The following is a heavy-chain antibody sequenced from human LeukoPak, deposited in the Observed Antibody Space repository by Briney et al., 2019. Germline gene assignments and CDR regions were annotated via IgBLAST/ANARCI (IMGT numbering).Heavy chain of an antibody. CDR1: GFTFSSYG. J-gene: IGHJ4*02. Sequence: GSLRLSCAASGFTFSSYGMHWVRQAPGKGLEWVAFIRYDGSNKYYADSVKGRFTISRDNSKNTLYLQMNSLRAEDTAVYYCAKDRSSSWTYYFDYWGQGTLVTVSS. CDR2: IRYDGSNK. CDR3: AKDRSSSWTYYFDY. V-gene: IGHV3-30*02. D-gene: IGHD6-13*01.